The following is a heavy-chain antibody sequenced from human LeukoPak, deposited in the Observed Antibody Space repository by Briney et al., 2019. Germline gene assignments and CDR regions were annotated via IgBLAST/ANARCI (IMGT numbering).Heavy chain of an antibody. CDR2: ISVSSGST. V-gene: IGHV3-23*01. CDR1: GFTFSNYV. J-gene: IGHJ4*02. D-gene: IGHD2-2*01. Sequence: PGGSLRLSCAASGFTFSNYVMSWVRQAPGKGLEWVSIISVSSGSTYYADSVKGRFTISRDNSKNTPYLQMNSLRAEDTAVYYCAKSEGGTSRRPFDYWGQGTLVTVSS. CDR3: AKSEGGTSRRPFDY.